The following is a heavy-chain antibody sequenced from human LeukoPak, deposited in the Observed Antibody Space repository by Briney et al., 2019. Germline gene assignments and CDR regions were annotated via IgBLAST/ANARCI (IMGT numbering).Heavy chain of an antibody. Sequence: SETLSLTCTVSGGSISSSSYYWGWIRQPPGKGLEWIGSIYYSGSTYYNPSLKSRVTISVDTSKNQFSLKLSSVTAADTAVYYCARDGGRWSVFDPWGQGTLVTVSS. CDR1: GGSISSSSYY. CDR2: IYYSGST. D-gene: IGHD3-16*01. CDR3: ARDGGRWSVFDP. J-gene: IGHJ5*02. V-gene: IGHV4-39*02.